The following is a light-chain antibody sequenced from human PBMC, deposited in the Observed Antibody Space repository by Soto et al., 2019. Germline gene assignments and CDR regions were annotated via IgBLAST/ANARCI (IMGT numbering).Light chain of an antibody. CDR3: SSFISSSTIV. J-gene: IGLJ1*01. Sequence: QSVLTQPASVSGAPGQSITISCTGTSSDVGDYEYVSWYQKHPGKAPKALIYEVSNRPSDVSLRFSGSKSGTTAFLTISGLQAEDEADYYCSSFISSSTIVFGSGTKVTVL. CDR1: SSDVGDYEY. CDR2: EVS. V-gene: IGLV2-14*01.